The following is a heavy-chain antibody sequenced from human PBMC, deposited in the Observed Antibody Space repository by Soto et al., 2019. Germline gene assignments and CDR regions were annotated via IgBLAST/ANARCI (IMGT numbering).Heavy chain of an antibody. CDR1: GFTFSSYG. V-gene: IGHV3-30*18. CDR3: AKDRLPMSGYYDGAYYYYGMDV. J-gene: IGHJ6*02. D-gene: IGHD3-3*01. CDR2: ISYDGSNK. Sequence: QVQLVESGGGVVQPGRSLRLSCAASGFTFSSYGMHWVRQAPGKGLEWVAVISYDGSNKYYADSVKGRFTISRDNSKNTLYLQMNSLRAEDTAVYYCAKDRLPMSGYYDGAYYYYGMDVWGQGTTVTVSS.